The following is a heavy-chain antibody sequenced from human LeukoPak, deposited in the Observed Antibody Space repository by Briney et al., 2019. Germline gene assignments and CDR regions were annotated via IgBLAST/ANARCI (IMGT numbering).Heavy chain of an antibody. J-gene: IGHJ4*02. CDR2: ISAYNGNT. D-gene: IGHD5-12*01. CDR1: GYTFTSYG. CDR3: ARDSGDTGASFDY. Sequence: GASVKVSCKASGYTFTSYGISWVRQAPGQGLEWMGWISAYNGNTNYAQKLQGRVTMTTDTSTSTAYTELRSLRSDDTAVYYCARDSGDTGASFDYWGQGTLVTVSS. V-gene: IGHV1-18*01.